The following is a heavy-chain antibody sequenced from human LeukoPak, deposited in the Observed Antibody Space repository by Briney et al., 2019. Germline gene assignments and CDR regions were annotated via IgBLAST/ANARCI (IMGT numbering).Heavy chain of an antibody. CDR3: AREHGDYYDSSGYFISYFQH. CDR2: IYYSGST. V-gene: IGHV4-30-4*01. J-gene: IGHJ1*01. D-gene: IGHD3-22*01. Sequence: PSETLSLTCTVSGGPISSGDYYWSWIRQPPGKGLEWIGYIYYSGSTYYNPALESRVTISVDTSKNQFSLKLSSVTAADTAVYYCAREHGDYYDSSGYFISYFQHWGQGTLVTVSS. CDR1: GGPISSGDYY.